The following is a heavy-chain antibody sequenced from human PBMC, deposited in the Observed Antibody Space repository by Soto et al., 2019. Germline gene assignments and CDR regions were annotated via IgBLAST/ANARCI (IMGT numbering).Heavy chain of an antibody. J-gene: IGHJ4*02. V-gene: IGHV5-51*01. CDR2: IYPGDSDT. D-gene: IGHD6-13*01. Sequence: HGESLKISCKGSGYSFTSYWIGWVRQMPGKGLEWMGIIYPGDSDTRYSPSFQGQVTISADKSISTAYLQWSSLKASDTAMYYCARRFEYSSSWYYFDYWGQGTLVTVS. CDR1: GYSFTSYW. CDR3: ARRFEYSSSWYYFDY.